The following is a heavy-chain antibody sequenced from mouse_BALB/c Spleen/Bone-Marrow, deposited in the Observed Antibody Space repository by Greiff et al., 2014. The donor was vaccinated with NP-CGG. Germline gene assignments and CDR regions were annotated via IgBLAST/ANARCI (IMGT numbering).Heavy chain of an antibody. CDR2: ISSGSSTI. CDR3: ARDDYDYAMDY. V-gene: IGHV5-17*02. CDR1: GFTFSSFG. D-gene: IGHD2-4*01. Sequence: EVQLVESGGGLVQPGGSRKLSCAASGFTFSSFGMHWVRQAPEKGLEWVAYISSGSSTIYYADTVKGRFTISRDNPKNTLFLQMTSLRSGDTAMYYCARDDYDYAMDYWGQGTSVTVSS. J-gene: IGHJ4*01.